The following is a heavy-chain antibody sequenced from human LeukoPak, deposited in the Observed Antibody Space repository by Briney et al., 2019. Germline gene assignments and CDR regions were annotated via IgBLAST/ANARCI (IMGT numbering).Heavy chain of an antibody. V-gene: IGHV3-53*01. D-gene: IGHD6-19*01. Sequence: GGSLRLSCAASGFTVSSNYMSWVRQAPGKGLEWVSVIYSGGSTYYADSVKGRFTISRDNSKNTLYLQMNSLRAEDTAVCYCARGPDSSGWYEDGMDVWGQGTTVTVPS. CDR3: ARGPDSSGWYEDGMDV. J-gene: IGHJ6*02. CDR2: IYSGGST. CDR1: GFTVSSNY.